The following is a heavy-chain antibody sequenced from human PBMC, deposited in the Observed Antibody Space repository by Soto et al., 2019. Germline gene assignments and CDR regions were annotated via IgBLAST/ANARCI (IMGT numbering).Heavy chain of an antibody. J-gene: IGHJ6*03. CDR1: GFPFISYY. CDR3: ASGSDYNYMDI. V-gene: IGHV3-21*01. CDR2: ISTDSRYI. Sequence: EVHLVESGGGLVKPGGSLRLSCAASGFPFISYYMIWVRQTPGKGLEWVSSISTDSRYIYCGDSVRGRFTISRDNAKNSLYLQMNSLRVEDTAVYYCASGSDYNYMDIWGKGAPVTVSS. D-gene: IGHD5-12*01.